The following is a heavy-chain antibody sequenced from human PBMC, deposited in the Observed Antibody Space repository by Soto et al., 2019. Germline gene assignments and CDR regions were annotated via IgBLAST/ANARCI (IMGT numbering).Heavy chain of an antibody. CDR3: ARGEVQAYYDFWSGPFDL. D-gene: IGHD3-3*01. CDR2: INAGNGNT. J-gene: IGHJ2*01. Sequence: ASVKVSCKASGYTFTSYAMHWVRQAPGQRLEWMGWINAGNGNTKYSQKFQGRVTITRDTSASTAYMELSSLRSEDTAVYYCARGEVQAYYDFWSGPFDLWGRGTLVTVSS. V-gene: IGHV1-3*01. CDR1: GYTFTSYA.